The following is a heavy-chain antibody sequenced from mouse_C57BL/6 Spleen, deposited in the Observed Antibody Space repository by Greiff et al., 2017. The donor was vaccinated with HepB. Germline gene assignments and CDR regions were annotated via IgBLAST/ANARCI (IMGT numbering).Heavy chain of an antibody. CDR2: IYPGSGST. Sequence: QVQLKQPGAELVKPGASVKMSCKASGYTFTSYWITWVKQRPGQGLEWIGDIYPGSGSTNYNEKFKSKATLTVDTSSSTAYMQLSSLTSEDSAVYYCARGGYYGSSSSYWYFDVWGTGTTVTVSS. V-gene: IGHV1-55*01. J-gene: IGHJ1*03. CDR1: GYTFTSYW. CDR3: ARGGYYGSSSSYWYFDV. D-gene: IGHD1-1*01.